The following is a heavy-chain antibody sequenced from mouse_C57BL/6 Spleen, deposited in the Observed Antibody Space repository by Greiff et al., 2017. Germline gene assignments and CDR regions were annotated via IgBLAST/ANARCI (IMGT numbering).Heavy chain of an antibody. Sequence: QVQLKQSGAELMKPGASVKLSCKATGYTFTGSWIEWVKQRPGHGLEWIGEILPGSGSTNYNEKFKGKATFTADTSSNTAYMQLSSLTTEDSAIYYCARSMVTTRAAWFAYWGQGTLVTVSA. V-gene: IGHV1-9*01. CDR1: GYTFTGSW. CDR3: ARSMVTTRAAWFAY. CDR2: ILPGSGST. D-gene: IGHD2-2*01. J-gene: IGHJ3*01.